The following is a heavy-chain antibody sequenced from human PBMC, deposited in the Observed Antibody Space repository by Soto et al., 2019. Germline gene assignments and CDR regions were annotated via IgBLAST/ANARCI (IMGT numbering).Heavy chain of an antibody. Sequence: GGSLRLSCAASGFTFTSYGVHWVRQAPGKGLEWVAVIWGSGGSKYYADSVKGRFTISRDNSKNTLYLQMNSLRAEDTAVYYCAKDPLYWGPGTLVSVSS. J-gene: IGHJ4*02. V-gene: IGHV3-33*06. CDR1: GFTFTSYG. CDR2: IWGSGGSK. CDR3: AKDPLY.